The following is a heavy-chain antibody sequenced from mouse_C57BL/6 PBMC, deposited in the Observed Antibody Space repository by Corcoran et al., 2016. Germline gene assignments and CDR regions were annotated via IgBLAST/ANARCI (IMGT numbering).Heavy chain of an antibody. CDR3: ARTYYSNYGDY. J-gene: IGHJ2*01. V-gene: IGHV1-81*01. CDR2: INPRSGNT. Sequence: QVQLQQSGDELARPGASVKLSCKASGYTNTSYSISWVKQSTGQGIEWIGEINPRSGNTYYNEKFKGKATLTADKSSSTAYMELRSLTSEDSAVYFCARTYYSNYGDYWGQGTTLTVSS. CDR1: GYTNTSYS. D-gene: IGHD2-5*01.